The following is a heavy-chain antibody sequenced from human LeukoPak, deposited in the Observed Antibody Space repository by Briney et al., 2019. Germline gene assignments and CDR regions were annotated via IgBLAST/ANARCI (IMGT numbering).Heavy chain of an antibody. CDR2: IYYSGST. V-gene: IGHV4-59*12. J-gene: IGHJ5*02. Sequence: SETLSLTCTVSGGSISSYYWSWIRQPPGKGLEWIGYIYYSGSTNYNPSLKSRVTISVDTSKNQFSLKLSSVTAADTAVYCCARLKKLRSSLFDPWGQGTLVTVSS. CDR1: GGSISSYY. D-gene: IGHD6-13*01. CDR3: ARLKKLRSSLFDP.